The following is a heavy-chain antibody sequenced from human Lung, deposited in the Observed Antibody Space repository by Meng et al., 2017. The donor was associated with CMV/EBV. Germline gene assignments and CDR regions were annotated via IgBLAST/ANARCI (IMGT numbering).Heavy chain of an antibody. Sequence: SXTXSLXXSVSGGXVNSGSYYWSWIRQPPGKGLEWIGYVHYSGTTSYNPSLKSRVSISLDTSKNQFSLRLTSVTAADTAVYFCARDVVGHCSGATCYPRVGFDLWXQGIXVPVAS. CDR1: GGXVNSGSYY. D-gene: IGHD2-2*01. CDR3: ARDVVGHCSGATCYPRVGFDL. V-gene: IGHV4-61*01. J-gene: IGHJ4*02. CDR2: VHYSGTT.